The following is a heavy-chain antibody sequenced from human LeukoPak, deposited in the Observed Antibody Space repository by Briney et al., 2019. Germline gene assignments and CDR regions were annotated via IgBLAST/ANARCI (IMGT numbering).Heavy chain of an antibody. CDR1: GFTFSSYG. J-gene: IGHJ4*02. V-gene: IGHV3-30*18. D-gene: IGHD2-2*01. CDR3: AKDHDIVVVPAFDY. CDR2: ISYDGSNK. Sequence: PGGSLRLSCAASGFTFSSYGMHWVRQAPGKGLEWVAVISYDGSNKYYADSVKGRFTISRDNSRNTLYLQMNSLRAEDTAVYYCAKDHDIVVVPAFDYWGQGTLVTVSS.